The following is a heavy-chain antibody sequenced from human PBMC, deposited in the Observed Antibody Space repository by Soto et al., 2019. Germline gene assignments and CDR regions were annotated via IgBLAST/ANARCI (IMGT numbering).Heavy chain of an antibody. D-gene: IGHD6-19*01. CDR2: IYYSGST. V-gene: IGHV4-59*08. CDR1: GGSISNYY. CDR3: ASLGYSSGWYLGDYYYYMDV. J-gene: IGHJ6*03. Sequence: SEPLSLTCTVSGGSISNYYWIWIRQPPGKGLEWIGYIYYSGSTNYNPSLKSRVTISVDTSKNQFSLKLSSVTAADTAVYYCASLGYSSGWYLGDYYYYMDVWGKGTTVTVSS.